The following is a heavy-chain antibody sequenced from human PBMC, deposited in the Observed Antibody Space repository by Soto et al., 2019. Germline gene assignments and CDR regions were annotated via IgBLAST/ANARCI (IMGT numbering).Heavy chain of an antibody. CDR2: ISAVDGQI. J-gene: IGHJ4*02. V-gene: IGHV1-3*01. CDR1: GYTFTNYP. CDR3: ARGFSDPSFSGFDY. D-gene: IGHD2-21*02. Sequence: QVQLVQSGTEVRKPGASVKLSCRASGYTFTNYPLHWVRQAPGQRPQWLGWISAVDGQIKYSQKFQGRVTLTTDTSASTTYTELRSLRSEDTAMYYCARGFSDPSFSGFDYWGQGALGT.